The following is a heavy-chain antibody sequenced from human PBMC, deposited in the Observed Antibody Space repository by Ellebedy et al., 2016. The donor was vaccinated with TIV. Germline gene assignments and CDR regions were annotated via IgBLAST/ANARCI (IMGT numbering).Heavy chain of an antibody. V-gene: IGHV5-10-1*01. CDR1: GYRFTSYW. Sequence: KVSCKGSGYRFTSYWISWVRQMPGKDLEWMGRIDPSDSQTNYSPSFQGHVTISVDKSVSTAYLQWSSLKASDTAIYYCVRHLNIWLENDWGQGTLVTVSS. J-gene: IGHJ4*02. CDR3: VRHLNIWLEND. CDR2: IDPSDSQT. D-gene: IGHD2/OR15-2a*01.